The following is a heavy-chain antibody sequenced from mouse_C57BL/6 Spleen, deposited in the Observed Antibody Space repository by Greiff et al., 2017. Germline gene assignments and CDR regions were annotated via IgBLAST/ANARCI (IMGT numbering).Heavy chain of an antibody. J-gene: IGHJ2*01. CDR3: ARRSTVVAIDY. CDR2: IHPNSGST. V-gene: IGHV1-64*01. D-gene: IGHD1-1*01. CDR1: GYTFTSYW. Sequence: QVHVKQPGAELVKPGASVKLSCKASGYTFTSYWMHWVKQRPGQGLEWIGMIHPNSGSTNYNEKFKSKATLTVDKSSSTAYMQLSSLTSEDSAVXYCARRSTVVAIDYWGQGTTLTVSS.